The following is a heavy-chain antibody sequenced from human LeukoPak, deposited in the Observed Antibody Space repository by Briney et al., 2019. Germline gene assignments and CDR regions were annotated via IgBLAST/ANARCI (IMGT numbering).Heavy chain of an antibody. CDR1: GYSFTNYW. CDR3: ARGGLFGVMPNENWFDP. J-gene: IGHJ5*02. Sequence: GESLKISCKGSGYSFTNYWIGWVRHMPGKGLEWMGIIYPGDSDTRYIPSFQGQVTISADKSISTAYLQWYSLKASDSAMDYCARGGLFGVMPNENWFDPWGQGTLVTVSS. CDR2: IYPGDSDT. V-gene: IGHV5-51*01. D-gene: IGHD3-3*01.